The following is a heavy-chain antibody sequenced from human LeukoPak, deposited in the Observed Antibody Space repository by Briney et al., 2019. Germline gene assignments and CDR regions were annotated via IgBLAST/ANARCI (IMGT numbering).Heavy chain of an antibody. CDR1: GFTFSSYE. Sequence: GGSLRLSCAASGFTFSSYEMNWVRQAPGKGLEGVSYISSSGSTIYYADSVKGRFTISRDNAKNSLYLQMNSLRAEDTAVYYCAELGITMIGGVRGKGTTVTISS. D-gene: IGHD3-10*02. CDR3: AELGITMIGGV. J-gene: IGHJ6*04. CDR2: ISSSGSTI. V-gene: IGHV3-48*03.